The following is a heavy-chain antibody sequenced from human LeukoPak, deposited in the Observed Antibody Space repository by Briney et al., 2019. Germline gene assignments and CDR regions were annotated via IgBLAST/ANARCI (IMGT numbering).Heavy chain of an antibody. J-gene: IGHJ4*02. CDR2: INPDGSVT. CDR1: GFTFSSSW. V-gene: IGHV3-7*01. CDR3: ARDFAWLHFDY. Sequence: AGGSLRLSCAASGFTFSSSWMIWVRQAPGEGLEWVAHINPDGSVTNYGDSVKGRFTVSRDNAENSLYLQMNSLRAEDTAVYFCARDFAWLHFDYWGQGALVTVSS. D-gene: IGHD5-24*01.